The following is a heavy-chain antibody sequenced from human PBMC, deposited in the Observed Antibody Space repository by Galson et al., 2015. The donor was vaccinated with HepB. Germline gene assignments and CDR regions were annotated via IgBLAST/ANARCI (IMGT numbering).Heavy chain of an antibody. Sequence: SLRLSCAASGFTFSSYSMNWVRQAPGKGLEWVSSISSSSSYIYYADSVKGRFTISRDNAKNSLYLQMNSLRAEDTAVYYCARVLSFGGLVGLGTADAFDIWGQGTMVTVSS. J-gene: IGHJ3*02. D-gene: IGHD3-16*01. CDR1: GFTFSSYS. CDR2: ISSSSSYI. CDR3: ARVLSFGGLVGLGTADAFDI. V-gene: IGHV3-21*01.